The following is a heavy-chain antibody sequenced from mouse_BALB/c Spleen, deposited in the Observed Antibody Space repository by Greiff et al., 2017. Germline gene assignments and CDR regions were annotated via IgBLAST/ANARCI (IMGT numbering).Heavy chain of an antibody. J-gene: IGHJ3*01. CDR2: ISYSGST. Sequence: DVQLQESGPGLVKPSQSLSLTCTVTGYSITSDYAWNWIRQFPGNKLEWMGYISYSGSTSYNPSLKSRISITRDTSKNQFFLQLNSVTTEDTATYYCARSGYGNYAAYWGQGTLVTVSA. D-gene: IGHD2-10*02. CDR3: ARSGYGNYAAY. V-gene: IGHV3-2*02. CDR1: GYSITSDYA.